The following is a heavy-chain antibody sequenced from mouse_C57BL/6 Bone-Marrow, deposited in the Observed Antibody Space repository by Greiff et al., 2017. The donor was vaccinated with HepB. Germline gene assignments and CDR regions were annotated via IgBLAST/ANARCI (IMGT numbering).Heavy chain of an antibody. CDR1: GFNIKDDY. Sequence: VHVKQSGAELVRPGASVKLSCTASGFNIKDDYMHWVKQRPEQGLEWIGWIDPENGDTEYASKFQGKATITADTSSNTAYLQLSSLTSEDTAVYYCTLWDEGFAYWGQGTLVTVSA. J-gene: IGHJ3*01. CDR3: TLWDEGFAY. CDR2: IDPENGDT. V-gene: IGHV14-4*01. D-gene: IGHD4-1*01.